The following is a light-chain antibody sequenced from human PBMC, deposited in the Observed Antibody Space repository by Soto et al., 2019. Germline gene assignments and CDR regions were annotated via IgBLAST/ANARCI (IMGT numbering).Light chain of an antibody. Sequence: IVMTQSPLSLPVTPGGPASISCRSMQSLLHTNGYNYLDWYLQKPGQSPQLLIYMGSNRASGVPDRFSGSGSGTDFTLKISRVEAEDVGIYYCMPALQTPAFGQGTKADIK. V-gene: IGKV2-28*01. CDR2: MGS. CDR1: QSLLHTNGYNY. CDR3: MPALQTPA. J-gene: IGKJ1*01.